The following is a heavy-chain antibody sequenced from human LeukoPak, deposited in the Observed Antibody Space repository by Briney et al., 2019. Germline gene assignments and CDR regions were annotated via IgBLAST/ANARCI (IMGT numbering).Heavy chain of an antibody. CDR2: INQDGSAK. V-gene: IGHV3-7*05. CDR3: SRDSGYNAFDY. CDR1: GFLFRNSW. J-gene: IGHJ4*02. Sequence: RGSLRLSCADSGFLFRNSWMAWVREAPGRGLEWLAIINQDGSAKTSLDSVKGRFTISRDNAKNSLYLQMNSLRAKDTAMYYCSRDSGYNAFDYWGQGTLVTVSS. D-gene: IGHD5-12*01.